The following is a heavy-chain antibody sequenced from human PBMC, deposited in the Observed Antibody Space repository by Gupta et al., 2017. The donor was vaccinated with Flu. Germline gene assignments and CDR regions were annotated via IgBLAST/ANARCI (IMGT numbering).Heavy chain of an antibody. CDR1: GFTLSSHA. D-gene: IGHD3-3*01. CDR3: AKDPVSYYDFWSGSYFDY. Sequence: GGSLRPSCAASGFTLSSHAMSWVRQAPGKGLEWVSAISGSGGSTYYADSVKGRFTISRDNSKNTLYLQMNSLRAEDTAVYYCAKDPVSYYDFWSGSYFDYWGQGTLVTVSS. J-gene: IGHJ4*02. CDR2: ISGSGGST. V-gene: IGHV3-23*01.